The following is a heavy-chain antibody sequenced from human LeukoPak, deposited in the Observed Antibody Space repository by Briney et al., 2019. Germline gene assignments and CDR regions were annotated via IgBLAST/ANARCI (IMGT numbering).Heavy chain of an antibody. J-gene: IGHJ4*02. CDR1: GFTFSSYW. Sequence: GGSLRLSCAASGFTFSSYWMSWVRQAPGKGLEWVANIKQDGSEKYYVDSVKGRFTISRDNAKNSLYLQMNSLRAEDTAVYYCARGRDYAYPTPDYWGQGTLVTVSS. V-gene: IGHV3-7*01. D-gene: IGHD4-17*01. CDR3: ARGRDYAYPTPDY. CDR2: IKQDGSEK.